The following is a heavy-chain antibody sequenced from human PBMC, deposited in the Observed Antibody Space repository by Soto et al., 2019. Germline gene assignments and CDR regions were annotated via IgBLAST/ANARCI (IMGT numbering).Heavy chain of an antibody. J-gene: IGHJ4*02. D-gene: IGHD3-10*01. CDR3: ARGIWFGELFRDY. CDR1: GYSFTEYD. CDR2: MNPHSGDT. V-gene: IGHV1-8*01. Sequence: QVQLVQSGAEVRKPGASVKVSCKASGYSFTEYDITWVRQASGHGLEWVGWMNPHSGDTGSAEKFQGRVTLTKNTSLKPAYMELNNLTSADTAVYYCARGIWFGELFRDYWGQGTLLIVSS.